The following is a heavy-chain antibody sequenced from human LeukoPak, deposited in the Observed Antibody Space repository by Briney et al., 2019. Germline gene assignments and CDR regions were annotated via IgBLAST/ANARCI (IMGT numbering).Heavy chain of an antibody. V-gene: IGHV4-59*08. CDR3: ARHYDYVWGSYRYGNWFDP. Sequence: SETLSLTCTVSGGSISSYYWSWIRQPPGKGLEWIGYTYYSGSTNYNPSLKSRVTISVDTSKNQFSLKLSSVTAADTAVYYCARHYDYVWGSYRYGNWFDPWGQGTLVTVSS. CDR1: GGSISSYY. CDR2: TYYSGST. D-gene: IGHD3-16*02. J-gene: IGHJ5*02.